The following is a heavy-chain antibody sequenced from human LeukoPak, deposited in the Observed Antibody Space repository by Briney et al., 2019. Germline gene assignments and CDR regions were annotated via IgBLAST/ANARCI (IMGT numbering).Heavy chain of an antibody. Sequence: SETLSLTCTVSGGSISSYYWNWIRQPPGKGLEWIGYISYSGSTNYNPSLKSRVTISVDTSKNRFSLKLSSVTAADTAMYYCARLRGDSPLYYFDYWGQGTLVTASS. V-gene: IGHV4-59*08. CDR3: ARLRGDSPLYYFDY. CDR2: ISYSGST. J-gene: IGHJ4*02. D-gene: IGHD3-16*01. CDR1: GGSISSYY.